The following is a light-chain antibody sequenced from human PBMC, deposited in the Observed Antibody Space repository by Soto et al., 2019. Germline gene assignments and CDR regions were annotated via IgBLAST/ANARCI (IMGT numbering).Light chain of an antibody. CDR1: QSVRRY. V-gene: IGKV3-15*01. CDR2: GAS. CDR3: QQYNNWPRT. Sequence: EIVLTQSPATLSLSPGERATLSCRASQSVRRYLAWYQQKPGQAPRLLIYGASTRATGIPARFSGSGSGTEFTLTINSLQSEDFAVYYCQQYNNWPRTFGQGTKV. J-gene: IGKJ1*01.